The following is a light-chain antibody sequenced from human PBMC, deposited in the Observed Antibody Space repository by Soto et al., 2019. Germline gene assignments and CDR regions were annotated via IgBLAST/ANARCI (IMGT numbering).Light chain of an antibody. CDR1: QSVSSSY. Sequence: ESVLTQSPGTLSLSPGERATLSCRASQSVSSSYLAWYQQNPGQAPRLLIYGASSRATGIPDRFSGSGSGIDFTLTISRLEPEDFAVYYWQQYGSSPPMYTFGQGTKLEIK. J-gene: IGKJ2*01. CDR2: GAS. CDR3: QQYGSSPPMYT. V-gene: IGKV3-20*01.